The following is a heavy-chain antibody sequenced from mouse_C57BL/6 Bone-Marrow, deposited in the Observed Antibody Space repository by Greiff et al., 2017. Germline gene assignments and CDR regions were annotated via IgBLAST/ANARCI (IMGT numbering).Heavy chain of an antibody. D-gene: IGHD2-4*01. CDR3: ARSGLRRAGNYFDY. CDR1: GYSFTNYW. V-gene: IGHV1-63*01. J-gene: IGHJ2*01. Sequence: QVQLQQSGAELVRPGTSVKMSCKASGYSFTNYWIGWAKQRPGHGLEWIGDIYPGGGTTNYNEKFKGKATLTADKASSTAYMQFSSLTSEDSAIYYCARSGLRRAGNYFDYWGQGTTLTVSS. CDR2: IYPGGGTT.